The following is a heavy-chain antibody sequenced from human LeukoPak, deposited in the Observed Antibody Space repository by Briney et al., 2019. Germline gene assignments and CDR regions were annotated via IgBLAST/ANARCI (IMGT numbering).Heavy chain of an antibody. V-gene: IGHV4-39*01. CDR3: ARHVDTATDYFDY. Sequence: SETLSLTCTVSGGSISSSSYYWGWIRQPPGKGLEWIGSIYYSGSSYYNPSLKSRVTISVHTPKNQFSLKLSSVTAADTAVYYCARHVDTATDYFDYWGQGTLVTVSS. CDR1: GGSISSSSYY. CDR2: IYYSGSS. D-gene: IGHD5-18*01. J-gene: IGHJ4*02.